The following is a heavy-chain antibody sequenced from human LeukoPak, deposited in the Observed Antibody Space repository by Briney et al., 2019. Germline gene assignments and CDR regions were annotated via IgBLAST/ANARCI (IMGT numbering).Heavy chain of an antibody. CDR1: GFTFSSYS. D-gene: IGHD6-13*01. Sequence: PGGSLRLSCAASGFTFSSYSMNWVRQAPGKGLEWVANIKQDGSEKYYVDSVKGRFTISRDNAKNSLYLQMNSLRAEDTAVYYCAREGSSSSGTGWFYFDYWGQGTLVTVSS. CDR3: AREGSSSSGTGWFYFDY. CDR2: IKQDGSEK. V-gene: IGHV3-7*01. J-gene: IGHJ4*02.